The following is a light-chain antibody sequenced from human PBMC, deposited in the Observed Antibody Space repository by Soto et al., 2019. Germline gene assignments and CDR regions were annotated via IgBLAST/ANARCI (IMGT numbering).Light chain of an antibody. CDR1: QSVSRY. J-gene: IGKJ4*01. V-gene: IGKV3-11*01. CDR3: HQRRNWLT. CDR2: VAA. Sequence: EIVLTQSPATLSLSPGERATLSCRASQSVSRYLAWYQQKAGQAPRILVYVAANRATDIQARFSGSGSATDYPLTIRSLGREVFAVYYCHQRRNWLTFGGGPKVQI.